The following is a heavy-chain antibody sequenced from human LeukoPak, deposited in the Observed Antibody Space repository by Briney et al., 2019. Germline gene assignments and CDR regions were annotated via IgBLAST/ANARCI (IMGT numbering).Heavy chain of an antibody. J-gene: IGHJ4*02. Sequence: PSEXXSLTCAVSGYSISSGYYWGWSRQPPGKGLEWSGSIYHSGSTYYNPPLKRRVTISVDTSKNQFSLKLSSVTAADSAVYYCARSLVKYYFDYWGQGTLVTVSS. CDR2: IYHSGST. D-gene: IGHD2-21*01. CDR3: ARSLVKYYFDY. CDR1: GYSISSGYY. V-gene: IGHV4-38-2*01.